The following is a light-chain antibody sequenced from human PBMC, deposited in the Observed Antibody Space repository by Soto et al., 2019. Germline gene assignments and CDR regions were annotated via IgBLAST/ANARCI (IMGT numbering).Light chain of an antibody. CDR2: AAS. CDR1: QGIRND. Sequence: AIQMTQSPSSLSASVGDRVTITCRASQGIRNDLGWYQQRPGKAPKLLIYAASNLQTGVPSRFSGSGSGTIFTLTISSLQLGDLATYSCVKDYSYPRTLGQGTKGDIK. V-gene: IGKV1-6*01. CDR3: VKDYSYPRT. J-gene: IGKJ1*01.